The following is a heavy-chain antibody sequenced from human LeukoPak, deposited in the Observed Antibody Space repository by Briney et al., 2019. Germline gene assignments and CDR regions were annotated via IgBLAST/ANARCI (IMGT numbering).Heavy chain of an antibody. CDR2: INPDGSTI. J-gene: IGHJ6*02. V-gene: IGHV3-74*01. Sequence: GGSLRLSCAASGFTFSNYWVHWVRQAPGKGLVWVSRINPDGSTINYADSVKGRFTISRDNAKNTLYLQMNSLRAEDTAVYYCAREKAARHYYYYGMDVWGQGTTVTVSS. CDR1: GFTFSNYW. CDR3: AREKAARHYYYYGMDV. D-gene: IGHD6-6*01.